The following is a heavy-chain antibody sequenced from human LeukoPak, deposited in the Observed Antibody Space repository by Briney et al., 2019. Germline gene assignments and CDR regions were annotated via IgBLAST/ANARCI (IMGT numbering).Heavy chain of an antibody. CDR2: IRYDGSNK. D-gene: IGHD2-2*01. V-gene: IGHV3-30*02. CDR3: AKEDCSSTSCYVIAFDI. J-gene: IGHJ3*02. Sequence: GGSLRLSCAASGFTFSSYGTHWVRQAPGKGLEWVAFIRYDGSNKYYADSVKGRFTISRDNSKNTLYLQMNSLRAEDTAVYYCAKEDCSSTSCYVIAFDIWGQGTMVTVSS. CDR1: GFTFSSYG.